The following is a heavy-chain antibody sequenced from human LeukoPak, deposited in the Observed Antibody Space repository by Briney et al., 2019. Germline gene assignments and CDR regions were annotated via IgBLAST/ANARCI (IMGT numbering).Heavy chain of an antibody. D-gene: IGHD6-6*01. J-gene: IGHJ4*02. V-gene: IGHV3-23*01. CDR3: AKEVGYSNSI. Sequence: GGSLRLSCAASGFTFSSHAMSWVRQAPGKGLEWVSTISGSGGSTYYAHSVKGRFTISRDDSKNTLYLQIIGLRAEDTAVYYCAKEVGYSNSIWGQGALVTVCS. CDR2: ISGSGGST. CDR1: GFTFSSHA.